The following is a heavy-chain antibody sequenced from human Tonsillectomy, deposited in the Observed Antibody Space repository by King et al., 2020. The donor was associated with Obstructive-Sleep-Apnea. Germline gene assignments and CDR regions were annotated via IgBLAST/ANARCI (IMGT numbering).Heavy chain of an antibody. Sequence: QLVQSGGGLVKPGGSLRLSCAASGFTFSSYSMNWVRQAPGKGLEWVSSISSSSSYIYYADSVKGRFTISRDNAKNSLYLQMNSLRAEDTAVYYCAGNGRITMNWIGWGQGTLVTVSS. CDR3: AGNGRITMNWIG. CDR1: GFTFSSYS. J-gene: IGHJ4*02. CDR2: ISSSSSYI. V-gene: IGHV3-21*01. D-gene: IGHD3-22*01.